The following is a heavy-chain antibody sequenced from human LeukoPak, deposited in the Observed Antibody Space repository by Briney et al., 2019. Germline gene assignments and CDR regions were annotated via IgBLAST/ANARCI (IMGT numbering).Heavy chain of an antibody. Sequence: GGSLRLSCAASGFTFSSYSMNWLRQAPGKGLEAISYISHNGETKYYADSVKGRLSISRDNAKSSLYLQMNSLRVEDTAVYYCARDRHGYFDYWGQGTLVTVSS. J-gene: IGHJ4*02. V-gene: IGHV3-48*04. D-gene: IGHD6-13*01. CDR2: ISHNGETK. CDR1: GFTFSSYS. CDR3: ARDRHGYFDY.